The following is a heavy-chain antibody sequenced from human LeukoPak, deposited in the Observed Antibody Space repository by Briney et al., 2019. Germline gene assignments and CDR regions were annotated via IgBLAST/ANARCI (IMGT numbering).Heavy chain of an antibody. J-gene: IGHJ4*02. Sequence: SVRVSFKASGGTFSIYAISWVRQAPGQGLEWMGGIIPIFGAANYAQKFQGRVTITADESTSTACMELSSLRSEDTAVYYCARGGNGEPWLDDYWGQGTLVTVSS. CDR3: ARGGNGEPWLDDY. CDR1: GGTFSIYA. CDR2: IIPIFGAA. D-gene: IGHD6-19*01. V-gene: IGHV1-69*13.